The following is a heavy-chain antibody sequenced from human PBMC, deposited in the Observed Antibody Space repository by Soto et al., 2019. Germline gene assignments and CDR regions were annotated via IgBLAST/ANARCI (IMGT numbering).Heavy chain of an antibody. V-gene: IGHV3-21*01. CDR2: ITSSSSYI. Sequence: PGGSLRLSCAASGFTFSLYSMIWVRQAPGKGLEWVASITSSSSYIYYEDSLKGRFTISRDNAKNSLFLQLDSLRAEDTAVYFCVRARSTDSRPDVWGQGTTVTVSS. J-gene: IGHJ6*02. CDR3: VRARSTDSRPDV. CDR1: GFTFSLYS. D-gene: IGHD3-22*01.